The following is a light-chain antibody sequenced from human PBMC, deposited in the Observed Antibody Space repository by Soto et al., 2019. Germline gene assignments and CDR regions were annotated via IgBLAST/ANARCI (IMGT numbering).Light chain of an antibody. CDR2: VAS. J-gene: IGKJ4*01. V-gene: IGKV1-39*01. Sequence: DIQMTQSPSSLSASVGDRVTITCLTSQSISNFLSWYQQKPGKAPKLLINVASTLQSGVPSRFSGSGSGTDFTLAISSLQPEDFATYYCQQSSSTPQTFGGGTKVDIK. CDR1: QSISNF. CDR3: QQSSSTPQT.